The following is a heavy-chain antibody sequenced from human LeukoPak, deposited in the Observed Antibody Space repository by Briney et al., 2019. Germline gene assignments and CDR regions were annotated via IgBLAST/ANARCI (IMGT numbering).Heavy chain of an antibody. CDR1: GGSISTSSYY. V-gene: IGHV4-39*01. CDR3: ARPATVTTSFWYFDL. D-gene: IGHD4-17*01. J-gene: IGHJ2*01. CDR2: IFYSGST. Sequence: SETLSPTCTISGGSISTSSYYWGWIRQPPGKGLEWIGSIFYSGSTYYNPSLKSRVTISVDTSKNQFSLNLSSVTAADTAVYYCARPATVTTSFWYFDLWGRGTLVTVSS.